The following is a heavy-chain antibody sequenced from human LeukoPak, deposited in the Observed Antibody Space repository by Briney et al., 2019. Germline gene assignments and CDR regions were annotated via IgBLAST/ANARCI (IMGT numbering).Heavy chain of an antibody. V-gene: IGHV5-51*01. Sequence: GESLKISCKASGYSFTTYWIGWVRQIPGKGLEWMGIVYPDDSDIRYSPSFQGQVTISADKSITTAYLQWSSPKASDTAMYYCARLEDIAAVGTYFDYWGQGTLVTVSS. D-gene: IGHD6-13*01. CDR2: VYPDDSDI. J-gene: IGHJ4*02. CDR3: ARLEDIAAVGTYFDY. CDR1: GYSFTTYW.